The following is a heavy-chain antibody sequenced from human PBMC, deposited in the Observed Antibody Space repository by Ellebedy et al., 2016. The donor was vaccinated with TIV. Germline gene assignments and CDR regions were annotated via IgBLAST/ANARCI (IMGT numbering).Heavy chain of an antibody. Sequence: PGGSLRLSCAASGITFSIYAMNWVRQAPGKGLEWISYISSGGSTIYYADSVKGRFTISRDNARNSLYLQMNSLRDEDTAMYYCARRYGDYVGSFEYWGQGTLVTVSS. J-gene: IGHJ4*02. CDR3: ARRYGDYVGSFEY. CDR1: GITFSIYA. V-gene: IGHV3-48*02. D-gene: IGHD4-17*01. CDR2: ISSGGSTI.